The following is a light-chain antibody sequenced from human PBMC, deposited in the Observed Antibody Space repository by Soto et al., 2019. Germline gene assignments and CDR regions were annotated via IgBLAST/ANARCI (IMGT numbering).Light chain of an antibody. CDR3: QQYGSPLT. CDR1: QTVNNN. J-gene: IGKJ4*01. Sequence: ETVMTQSPATLSVSPGEGATLSCRASQTVNNNLAWYQQKPGQAPRLLIYGASRRATGVPARFSGSGSGTEFTLTISSLQSEDFAVYYCQQYGSPLTFGGGTKVDIK. V-gene: IGKV3-15*01. CDR2: GAS.